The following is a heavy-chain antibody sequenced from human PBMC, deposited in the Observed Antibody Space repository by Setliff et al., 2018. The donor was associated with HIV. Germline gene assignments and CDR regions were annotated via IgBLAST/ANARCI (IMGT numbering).Heavy chain of an antibody. V-gene: IGHV3-30*04. J-gene: IGHJ4*02. Sequence: GGSLRLSCAASGFAFSNFAMHWVRQVPGKGLEWVAVISYDGSNKYYADSAKGRFTISRDDSKNTLYLQMNSLRPEDAAVYYCASTVKGLGGSWSLDYWGQGTLVTVSS. D-gene: IGHD6-13*01. CDR2: ISYDGSNK. CDR1: GFAFSNFA. CDR3: ASTVKGLGGSWSLDY.